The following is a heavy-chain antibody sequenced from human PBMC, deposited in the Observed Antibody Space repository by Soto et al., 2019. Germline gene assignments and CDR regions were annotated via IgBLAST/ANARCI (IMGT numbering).Heavy chain of an antibody. CDR3: ARVVAARYNWFDP. CDR1: GGSFSGYD. D-gene: IGHD6-6*01. J-gene: IGHJ5*02. V-gene: IGHV4-59*01. Sequence: SETLSLTCAVYGGSFSGYDWTWIRQPPGTGLEWIGYIYYSGSTNYNPSLKSRVTISVDTSKNQFSLKLSSVTAADTAVYYCARVVAARYNWFDPWGQGTLVTVSS. CDR2: IYYSGST.